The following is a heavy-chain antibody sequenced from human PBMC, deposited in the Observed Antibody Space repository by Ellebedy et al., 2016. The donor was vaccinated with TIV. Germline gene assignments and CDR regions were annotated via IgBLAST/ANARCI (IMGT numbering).Heavy chain of an antibody. CDR2: ISYDGSNK. CDR3: VRDRRGSGSFPFDY. V-gene: IGHV3-30-3*01. J-gene: IGHJ4*02. CDR1: GFTFSSYA. Sequence: GGSLRLXXAASGFTFSSYAMHWVRQAPGKGLEWVAVISYDGSNKYYADSVKGRFTISRDNSKNTLYLQMNSLRAEETAVYYCVRDRRGSGSFPFDYWGQGTLVTVSS. D-gene: IGHD3-10*01.